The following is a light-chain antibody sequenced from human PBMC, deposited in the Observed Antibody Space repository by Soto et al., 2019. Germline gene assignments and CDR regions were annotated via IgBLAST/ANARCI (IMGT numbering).Light chain of an antibody. V-gene: IGLV2-14*01. CDR1: SSDVGGYKY. CDR3: SSYTSSSTYV. J-gene: IGLJ1*01. Sequence: QSVLTQPASVSGSPGQSITISCTGTSSDVGGYKYVSWYQQHPGKAPKLMIYDVSNRPSGVSNRFSGSKSGNTASLTVSGLQAEDEGDYYCSSYTSSSTYVFGTGTKLTVL. CDR2: DVS.